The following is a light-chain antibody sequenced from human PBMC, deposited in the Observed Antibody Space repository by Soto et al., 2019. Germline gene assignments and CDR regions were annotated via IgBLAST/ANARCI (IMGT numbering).Light chain of an antibody. V-gene: IGLV1-40*01. CDR2: DVT. CDR3: SSYTDRKNLV. Sequence: QSVLKQPPSVSGAPGQRVTVSCTGSISNIGAGYDVHWYQQLPGTAPKLLIYDVTKRPSGVPDRFSGSKSGNTASLTVSALQAEDEADYYCSSYTDRKNLVFGTGTKVNV. CDR1: ISNIGAGYD. J-gene: IGLJ1*01.